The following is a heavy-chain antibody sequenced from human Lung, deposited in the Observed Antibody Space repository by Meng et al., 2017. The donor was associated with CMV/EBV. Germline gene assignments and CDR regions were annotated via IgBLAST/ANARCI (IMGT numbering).Heavy chain of an antibody. J-gene: IGHJ4*02. D-gene: IGHD5-12*01. CDR1: GCSISSSSYY. CDR2: IFYSGST. Sequence: SETWSLXCTVPGCSISSSSYYRAWIRQPPGKGLERIGSIFYSGSTYYNPSLKSRVTISLDTSNNQFSQKLSSVSAADTTVYYCATGYGLHFDYWGQGSLVTVSS. V-gene: IGHV4-39*01. CDR3: ATGYGLHFDY.